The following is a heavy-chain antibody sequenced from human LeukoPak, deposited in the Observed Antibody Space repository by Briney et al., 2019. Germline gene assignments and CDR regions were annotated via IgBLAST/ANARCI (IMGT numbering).Heavy chain of an antibody. D-gene: IGHD2-21*01. J-gene: IGHJ4*02. CDR2: IRFDGSYE. CDR1: EFTFFTYW. V-gene: IGHV3-30*02. Sequence: PGGSLRLSCAASEFTFFTYWMTWVRQAPGKGLEWVAFIRFDGSYEYYADSVKGRSTISRDNSENMLYLLMNSLRTEDTAVYYCVKLVVHGWVGDFTTLYLDYWGQGTLVTVYS. CDR3: VKLVVHGWVGDFTTLYLDY.